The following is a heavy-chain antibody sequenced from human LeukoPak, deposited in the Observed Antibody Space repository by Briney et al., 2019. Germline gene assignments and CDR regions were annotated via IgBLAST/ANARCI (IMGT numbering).Heavy chain of an antibody. D-gene: IGHD5-18*01. J-gene: IGHJ4*02. CDR2: IRYDGSNK. Sequence: GGSLRLSCAASGFTFSSYGMHWVRQAPGKGLEGVAFIRYDGSNKYYEDSVKGRFTISRDNCKNTLYLQMNSLRAEDTAVYYCAKDFVSIPVTLDTAHYFDYWGQETLVTVSS. CDR1: GFTFSSYG. CDR3: AKDFVSIPVTLDTAHYFDY. V-gene: IGHV3-30*02.